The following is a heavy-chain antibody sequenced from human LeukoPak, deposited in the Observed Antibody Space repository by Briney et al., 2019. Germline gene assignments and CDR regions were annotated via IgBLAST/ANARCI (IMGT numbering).Heavy chain of an antibody. CDR1: GYSFTSYW. Sequence: GESLKISCKGSGYSFTSYWIGWVRQMPGKGLEWMGIIYPGDSDTRYSPSFQGQVTISADKSISTAYLQRSSLKASDTAMYYCARQVYDILTGYQDYFDYWGQGTLVTVSS. V-gene: IGHV5-51*01. D-gene: IGHD3-9*01. CDR2: IYPGDSDT. CDR3: ARQVYDILTGYQDYFDY. J-gene: IGHJ4*02.